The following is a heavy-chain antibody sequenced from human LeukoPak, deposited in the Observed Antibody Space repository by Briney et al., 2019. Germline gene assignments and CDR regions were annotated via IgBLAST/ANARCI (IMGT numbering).Heavy chain of an antibody. CDR2: FSDTGGRT. CDR1: GFSFSDSA. D-gene: IGHD3-3*01. V-gene: IGHV3-23*01. Sequence: PGGSLRLSCAASGFSFSDSAVSWVRHSPGEGLKWVSSFSDTGGRTYYADSVKGRFTITRDNSRNTVNLQMNSLRAGDTARYYCAKGGQDFDFWRFDLWGQGILVIVSS. CDR3: AKGGQDFDFWRFDL. J-gene: IGHJ5*02.